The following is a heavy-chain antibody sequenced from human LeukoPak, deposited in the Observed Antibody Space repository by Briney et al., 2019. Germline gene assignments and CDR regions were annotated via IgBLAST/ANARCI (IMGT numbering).Heavy chain of an antibody. D-gene: IGHD3-10*01. V-gene: IGHV3-33*08. CDR2: IWYDGSNK. CDR1: KFTFSSYW. CDR3: ARDPLWFGEKAFDI. J-gene: IGHJ3*02. Sequence: GSLRLSCAASKFTFSSYWMSWVRQAPGKGLEWVAVIWYDGSNKYYADSVKGRFTISRDNSKNTLYLQMNSLRAEDTAVYYCARDPLWFGEKAFDIWGQGTMVTVSS.